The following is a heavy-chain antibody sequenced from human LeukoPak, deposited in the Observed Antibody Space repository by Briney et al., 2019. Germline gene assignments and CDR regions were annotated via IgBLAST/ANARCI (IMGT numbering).Heavy chain of an antibody. V-gene: IGHV1-46*01. CDR2: INPTGTTT. Sequence: GASVKVSCKASGYTFINHWMHWVRQVPGQGLEWVGLINPTGTTTLYAQKFQGRITLTRDMSATTDYMELSSLTSEDTAVYYCARDNSVGGIAWWFDPWGQGTLVTVSS. D-gene: IGHD1-26*01. J-gene: IGHJ5*02. CDR3: ARDNSVGGIAWWFDP. CDR1: GYTFINHW.